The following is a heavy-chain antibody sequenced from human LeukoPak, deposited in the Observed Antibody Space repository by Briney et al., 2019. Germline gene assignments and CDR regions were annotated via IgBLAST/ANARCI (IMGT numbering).Heavy chain of an antibody. V-gene: IGHV4-61*02. J-gene: IGHJ4*02. CDR2: IYASGST. CDR3: ASSQAGDFDY. Sequence: SETLSLTCTVSGGPRSSGNYYWRWIRQPAGKGLEWIGRIYASGSTNYNPSLRNRVTISVDTSKNQFSLKLRSVTAADTAVYYCASSQAGDFDYWGQGTLVTVSS. D-gene: IGHD6-13*01. CDR1: GGPRSSGNYY.